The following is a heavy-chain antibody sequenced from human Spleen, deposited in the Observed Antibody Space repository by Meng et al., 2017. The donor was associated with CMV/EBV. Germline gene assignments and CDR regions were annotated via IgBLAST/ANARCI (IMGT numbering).Heavy chain of an antibody. V-gene: IGHV4-34*01. CDR1: GGSLRGYY. CDR3: ARSTNGYNYGPLDY. D-gene: IGHD5-24*01. J-gene: IGHJ4*02. CDR2: INHSGST. Sequence: LQTGGAGLLKPSETLALPCAVYGGSLRGYYWSWIRQPPGKGLEWIGEINHSGSTNYNPSLKSRVTISVDTSKNQFSLKLSSVTAADTAVYYCARSTNGYNYGPLDYWGQGTLVTVSS.